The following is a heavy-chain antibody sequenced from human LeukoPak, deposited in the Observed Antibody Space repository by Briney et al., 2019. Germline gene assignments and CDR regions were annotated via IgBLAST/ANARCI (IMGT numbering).Heavy chain of an antibody. Sequence: GGSLRLSCAVSGFPFSDFAMSWVRQAPGKGLEWVGRIKSKTDGGTTDYAAPVKGRFTISRDDSKNTLYLQMNSLKTEDTAVYYCTTDWRDLTGYRHYYYYYMDVWGKGTTVTVSS. CDR1: GFPFSDFA. CDR3: TTDWRDLTGYRHYYYYYMDV. D-gene: IGHD3-9*01. J-gene: IGHJ6*03. V-gene: IGHV3-15*01. CDR2: IKSKTDGGTT.